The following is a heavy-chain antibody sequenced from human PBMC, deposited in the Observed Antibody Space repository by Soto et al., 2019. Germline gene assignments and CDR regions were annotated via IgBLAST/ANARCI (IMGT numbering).Heavy chain of an antibody. J-gene: IGHJ4*02. Sequence: QVHLVQSETEMKKPGSSVQVSCKASGGSFSSYAVSWLRQAPGQGLEWMGGIIPMFRSTKYAGEFQGRVTIAADTSTGTASMDLNSLTSEDTAVYYCALSGSYFRDFDFRGQGTLVTVSS. V-gene: IGHV1-69*06. CDR3: ALSGSYFRDFDF. D-gene: IGHD1-26*01. CDR1: GGSFSSYA. CDR2: IIPMFRST.